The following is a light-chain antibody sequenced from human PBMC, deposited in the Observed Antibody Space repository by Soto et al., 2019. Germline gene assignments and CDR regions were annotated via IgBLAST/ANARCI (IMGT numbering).Light chain of an antibody. CDR2: DAS. J-gene: IGKJ1*01. CDR1: QSVSSY. CDR3: QQRSNWPPWT. V-gene: IGKV3-11*01. Sequence: EIVLTHSPATLSLSPGKKATLSCRPSQSVSSYLAWYQQKPGQAPRLLIYDASNRATGIPARFSGSGSGTDFTLTISSLEPEDFAVYYCQQRSNWPPWTFGQGTKWIS.